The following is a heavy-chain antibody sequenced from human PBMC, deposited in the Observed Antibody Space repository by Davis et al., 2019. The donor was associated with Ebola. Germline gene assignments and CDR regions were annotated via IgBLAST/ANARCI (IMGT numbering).Heavy chain of an antibody. J-gene: IGHJ6*02. CDR3: ARVIYGSGSYTYYYYGMDV. Sequence: TLSLTCAVYGGSFSGYYWSWIRQPPGKALEWLARIDWDDDKYYSTSLKTRLTISKDTSKNQVVLTMTNMDPVDTATYYCARVIYGSGSYTYYYYGMDVWGQGTTVTVSS. CDR1: GGSFSGYY. D-gene: IGHD3-10*01. V-gene: IGHV2-70*11. CDR2: IDWDDDK.